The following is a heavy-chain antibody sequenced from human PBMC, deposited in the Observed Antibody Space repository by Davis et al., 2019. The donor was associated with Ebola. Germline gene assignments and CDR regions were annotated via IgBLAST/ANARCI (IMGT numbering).Heavy chain of an antibody. Sequence: SVKVSCKASGGTFSSYAISWVRQAPGQGLEWMGGIIPIFGTANYAQKFQGRVTITADESTSTAYMELSSLRSEDTAVYYCAREYSSGWYGDYFDYWGQGTLVTVSS. CDR1: GGTFSSYA. CDR3: AREYSSGWYGDYFDY. D-gene: IGHD6-19*01. J-gene: IGHJ4*02. CDR2: IIPIFGTA. V-gene: IGHV1-69*13.